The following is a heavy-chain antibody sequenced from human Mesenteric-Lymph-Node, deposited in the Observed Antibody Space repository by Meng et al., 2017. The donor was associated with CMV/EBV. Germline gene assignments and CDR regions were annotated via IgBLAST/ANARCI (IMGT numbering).Heavy chain of an antibody. J-gene: IGHJ6*02. V-gene: IGHV1-2*02. CDR2: INPNSGGT. D-gene: IGHD3-3*01. CDR3: ARDLGAITIFGVVIRQLHYGMDV. Sequence: ASVKVSCKASGYTFTSYDINWVRQAPGQGLEWMGWINPNSGGTNYAQKFQGRVTMTRDTSISTAYMELSRLRSDDTAVYYCARDLGAITIFGVVIRQLHYGMDVWGQGTTVTV. CDR1: GYTFTSYD.